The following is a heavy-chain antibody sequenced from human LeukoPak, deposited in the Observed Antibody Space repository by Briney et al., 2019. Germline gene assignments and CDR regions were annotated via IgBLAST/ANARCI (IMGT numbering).Heavy chain of an antibody. Sequence: PGGSLRLSCAASGFTFSSYAMHWVRQAPGKGLEWVSSISGGGGSIYYADSVKGRFTISRDNSRNTLYLQMNSLRAEDTALYYCAKDPETGYDFILFGFDSWGQGTRVTVSS. J-gene: IGHJ4*02. CDR1: GFTFSSYA. CDR2: ISGGGGSI. V-gene: IGHV3-23*01. D-gene: IGHD5-12*01. CDR3: AKDPETGYDFILFGFDS.